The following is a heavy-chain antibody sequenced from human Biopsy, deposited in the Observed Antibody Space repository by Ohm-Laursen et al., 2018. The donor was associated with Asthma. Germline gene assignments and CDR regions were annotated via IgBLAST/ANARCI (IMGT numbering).Heavy chain of an antibody. V-gene: IGHV3-11*01. Sequence: LSLTCAASGFSFSDYYMTWMRQAPGKGLEWVSSISSSGSTTYPAESVKGRFTISRDNAQKSLFLQMGGLRAEDTAIYYCARVFESSEWGPFYHFGLDVWGQGTTVAVSS. D-gene: IGHD6-25*01. CDR1: GFSFSDYY. J-gene: IGHJ6*02. CDR3: ARVFESSEWGPFYHFGLDV. CDR2: ISSSGSTT.